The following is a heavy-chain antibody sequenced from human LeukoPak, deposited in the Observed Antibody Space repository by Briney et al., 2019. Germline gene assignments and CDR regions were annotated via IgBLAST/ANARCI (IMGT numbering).Heavy chain of an antibody. D-gene: IGHD1-26*01. V-gene: IGHV4-59*11. CDR2: LYYSGST. Sequence: SETLSLTCSVSGGSFTSHYWSWFRQPPGKGLEWIAYLYYSGSTNYHPSLKSRATMSIDTSKNQFSLNLGSVTAADTAVYYCARGEGERYYVNYFDYWGQGTLVIVPP. J-gene: IGHJ4*02. CDR1: GGSFTSHY. CDR3: ARGEGERYYVNYFDY.